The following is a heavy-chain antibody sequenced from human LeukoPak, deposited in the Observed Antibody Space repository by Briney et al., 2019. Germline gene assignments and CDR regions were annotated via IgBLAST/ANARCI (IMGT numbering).Heavy chain of an antibody. Sequence: GGSLRPSCAASGFTVSRNYMNWVRQAPGKGLEWVSLIYSGGGTYYADSVKGRFTISRDNSKNTLYLQMNSLRAEDTAVYYCARGYNYGYDYWGQGTLVTASS. CDR1: GFTVSRNY. D-gene: IGHD5-18*01. CDR3: ARGYNYGYDY. CDR2: IYSGGGT. V-gene: IGHV3-66*01. J-gene: IGHJ4*02.